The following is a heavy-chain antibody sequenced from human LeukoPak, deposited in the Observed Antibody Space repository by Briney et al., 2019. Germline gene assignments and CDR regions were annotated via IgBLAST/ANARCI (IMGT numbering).Heavy chain of an antibody. V-gene: IGHV3-23*01. CDR2: ISGSGGST. CDR1: GFTFSSYA. J-gene: IGHJ4*02. D-gene: IGHD5-12*01. CDR3: AKSSGYDPTPDY. Sequence: PGGSLRLSCAASGFTFSSYAMSWVRQAPGKGLEWVSAISGSGGSTYYADSVKGRFTISRDNSKNTQYLQMNSLRAEDTAVYYCAKSSGYDPTPDYWGQGTLVTVSS.